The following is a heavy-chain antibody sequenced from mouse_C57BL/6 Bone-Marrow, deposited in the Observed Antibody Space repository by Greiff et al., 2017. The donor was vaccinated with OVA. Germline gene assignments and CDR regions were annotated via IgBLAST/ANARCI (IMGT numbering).Heavy chain of an antibody. CDR2: INYDGSST. Sequence: EVMLVESEGGLVQPGRSLKLSCTASGFTFSDYYMAWVRQVPEKGLEWVANINYDGSSTYYLDSLKSRFIISRDNAKNILYLQMSSLKSEDTATYYCAREGPGGYFDVWGTGTTVTVSS. J-gene: IGHJ1*03. V-gene: IGHV5-16*01. CDR3: AREGPGGYFDV. CDR1: GFTFSDYY.